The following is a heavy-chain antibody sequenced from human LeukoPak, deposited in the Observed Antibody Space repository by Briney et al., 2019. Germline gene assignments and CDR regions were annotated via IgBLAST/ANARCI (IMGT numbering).Heavy chain of an antibody. CDR3: ARDCYYDSSGYWANYYYGMDV. J-gene: IGHJ6*02. CDR2: ISSSSSYI. CDR1: GFTFSSYS. Sequence: GGSLRLSCAASGFTFSSYSMNWVRQAPGKGLEWVSSISSSSSYIYYADSVKGRFTISRDNAKNSLYLQMNSVRAEDTAVYYCARDCYYDSSGYWANYYYGMDVWGQGTTVTVSS. D-gene: IGHD3-22*01. V-gene: IGHV3-21*01.